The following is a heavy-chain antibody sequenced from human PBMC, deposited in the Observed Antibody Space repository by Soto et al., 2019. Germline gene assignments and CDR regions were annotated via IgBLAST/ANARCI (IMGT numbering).Heavy chain of an antibody. J-gene: IGHJ4*02. CDR2: IRKDGSEK. D-gene: IGHD6-19*01. CDR3: AGGSGWLSDY. CDR1: GFSISSYW. V-gene: IGHV3-7*03. Sequence: EVQLVESGGGLVQPGGSLRLSCAASGFSISSYWMNWVRQAPGKGLEWVAIIRKDGSEKYYVDSVKGRFTISRDNAKNSLYLQMNSPRDDDTAVYYCAGGSGWLSDYWGLGTLVTVS.